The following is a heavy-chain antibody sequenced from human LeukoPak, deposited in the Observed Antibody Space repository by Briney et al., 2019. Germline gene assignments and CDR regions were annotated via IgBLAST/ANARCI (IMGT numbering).Heavy chain of an antibody. CDR3: ARDIGSGWYTVDY. CDR1: GGSFSGYY. D-gene: IGHD6-19*01. CDR2: IYYSGST. Sequence: PSETLSLTCAVYGGSFSGYYWSWIRQPPGKGLEWIGYIYYSGSTNYNPSLKSRVTISVDTSKNQFSLKLSSVTAADTAVYYCARDIGSGWYTVDYWGQGTLVTVSS. J-gene: IGHJ4*02. V-gene: IGHV4-59*01.